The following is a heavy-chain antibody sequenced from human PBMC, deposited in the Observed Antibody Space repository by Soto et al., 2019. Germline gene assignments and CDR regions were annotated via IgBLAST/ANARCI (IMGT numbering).Heavy chain of an antibody. CDR1: GFSVSDYF. CDR3: ARSRFRGMDV. J-gene: IGHJ6*02. CDR2: IKEDGSEK. Sequence: PGGSLRLSCVGSGFSVSDYFITWGRQAPGKGLEWVANIKEDGSEKYYVESVKGRFTISRDNAKNSLYLQVNSLRDEDTAVYYCARSRFRGMDVWGQGTTVTVSS. V-gene: IGHV3-7*03.